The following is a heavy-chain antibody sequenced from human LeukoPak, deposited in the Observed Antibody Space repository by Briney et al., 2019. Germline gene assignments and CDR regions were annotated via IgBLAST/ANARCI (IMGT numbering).Heavy chain of an antibody. Sequence: GSLRLSFTGSGLTFPPSGFNWVRQAPGKGLEWVSDISGSGGSTYYADSVKGRVTISRDNSKNTLYLQMNSLRAEDTAVYYCAKDLGSSGYYLDYWGQGTLVTVSS. CDR3: AKDLGSSGYYLDY. CDR1: GLTFPPSG. CDR2: ISGSGGST. J-gene: IGHJ4*02. V-gene: IGHV3-23*01. D-gene: IGHD3-22*01.